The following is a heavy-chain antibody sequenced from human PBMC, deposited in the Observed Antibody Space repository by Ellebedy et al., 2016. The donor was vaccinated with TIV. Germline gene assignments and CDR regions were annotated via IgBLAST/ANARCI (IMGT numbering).Heavy chain of an antibody. J-gene: IGHJ6*02. CDR1: GGSISSSNW. V-gene: IGHV4-4*02. Sequence: SETLSLXXAVSGGSISSSNWWSWVRQPPGKGLEWIGEIYHSGSTNYNPSLKSRVTISVDKSKNQFSLKLSSVTAADTAVYYCARLLLWFGESLNYYGMDVWGQGTTVTVSS. D-gene: IGHD3-10*01. CDR2: IYHSGST. CDR3: ARLLLWFGESLNYYGMDV.